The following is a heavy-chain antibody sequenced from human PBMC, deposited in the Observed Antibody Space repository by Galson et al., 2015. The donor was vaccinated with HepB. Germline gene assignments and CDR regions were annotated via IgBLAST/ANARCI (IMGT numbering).Heavy chain of an antibody. Sequence: PALVKPTQTLTLTCTFSGFSLRTSGVGVGWIRQSPGKALEWLALIYWNDDKLYSPSLKSRLTITKDTSKDQVVLTMTNMDPVDTATYYCAHSTGNIQAFGGVIVNGVDYWGQGTLVTVSS. CDR1: GFSLRTSGVG. J-gene: IGHJ4*02. V-gene: IGHV2-5*01. D-gene: IGHD3-16*02. CDR3: AHSTGNIQAFGGVIVNGVDY. CDR2: IYWNDDK.